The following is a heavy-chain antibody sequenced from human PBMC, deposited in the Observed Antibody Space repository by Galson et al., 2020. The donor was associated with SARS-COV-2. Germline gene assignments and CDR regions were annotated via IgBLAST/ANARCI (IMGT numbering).Heavy chain of an antibody. CDR2: IYPGDSDT. J-gene: IGHJ3*02. D-gene: IGHD5-12*01. CDR3: ASRRDGYNLFSPASFDI. Sequence: GESLKISCKGSGYSFTSYWIGWVRQMPGKGLEWMGIIYPGDSDTRYSPSFQGQVTISADKSISTAYLQWSSLKASDTAMYYCASRRDGYNLFSPASFDIWGQGTMVTGSS. CDR1: GYSFTSYW. V-gene: IGHV5-51*01.